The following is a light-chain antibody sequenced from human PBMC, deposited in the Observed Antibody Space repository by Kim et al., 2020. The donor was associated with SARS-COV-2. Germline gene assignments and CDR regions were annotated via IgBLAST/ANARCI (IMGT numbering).Light chain of an antibody. Sequence: DIQMTQSQSSLSASVGDRVTITCRASQDISNYLAWFQLKPGKAPKLLIYAESALQPGVPSRFSGSGSGTDFTLTVTSLQPEDVATYYCQKCDSAPWTFGQGTKV. V-gene: IGKV1-27*01. CDR3: QKCDSAPWT. J-gene: IGKJ1*01. CDR1: QDISNY. CDR2: AES.